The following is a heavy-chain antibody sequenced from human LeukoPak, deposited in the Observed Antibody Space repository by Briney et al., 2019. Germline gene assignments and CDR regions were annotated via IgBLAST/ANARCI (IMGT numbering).Heavy chain of an antibody. CDR3: ARDRIWFGESSYYYGMDV. V-gene: IGHV3-48*02. J-gene: IGHJ6*02. CDR2: ISSSSSTI. CDR1: GFTFSSYS. D-gene: IGHD3-10*01. Sequence: GGSLRLSCAASGFTFSSYSMNWVRQAPGKGLEWVSYISSSSSTIYYADSVKGRFTISRDNAKNSLYLQMNSLRDEDTAVYYCARDRIWFGESSYYYGMDVRGQGTTVTVSS.